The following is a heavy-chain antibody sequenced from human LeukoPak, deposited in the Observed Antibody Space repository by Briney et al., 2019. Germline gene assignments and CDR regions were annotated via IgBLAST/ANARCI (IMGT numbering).Heavy chain of an antibody. CDR1: GFTVSSNY. CDR3: AKDRETTASGTFDY. D-gene: IGHD6-13*01. Sequence: GGSLRLSCAASGFTVSSNYMSWVRQAPGKGLEWVSVIYSGGSTYYADSVKGRFTISRDNSKNTLYLQMNSLRAEDTGVYYCAKDRETTASGTFDYWGQGTLVTVSS. CDR2: IYSGGST. V-gene: IGHV3-66*01. J-gene: IGHJ4*02.